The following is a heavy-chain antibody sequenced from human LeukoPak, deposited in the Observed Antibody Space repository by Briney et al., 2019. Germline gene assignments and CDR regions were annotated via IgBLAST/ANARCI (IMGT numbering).Heavy chain of an antibody. V-gene: IGHV4-61*05. Sequence: PSETLSLTCTVSGGSISSSSYYWGWIRQPPGKGLEWIGYIYYSGSTNYNPSLKSRVTISVDTSKNQFSLKLSSVTAADTAVYYCARGTRAWLLLDYWGQGTLVTVSS. CDR2: IYYSGST. CDR3: ARGTRAWLLLDY. CDR1: GGSISSSSYY. J-gene: IGHJ4*02. D-gene: IGHD3-22*01.